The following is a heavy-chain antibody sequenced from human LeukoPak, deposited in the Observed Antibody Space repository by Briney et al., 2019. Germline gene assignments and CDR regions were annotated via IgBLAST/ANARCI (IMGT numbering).Heavy chain of an antibody. Sequence: SETLSLTCTVSGGSISSYYWSWIRQPPGKGLEWIGYIYYSGSTNYNPSLKSRVTISVDTSKNQFSLKLSSVTAADTAVYYCANIRRYYYMDVWGKGTTVTVSS. CDR2: IYYSGST. V-gene: IGHV4-59*01. CDR3: ANIRRYYYMDV. J-gene: IGHJ6*03. CDR1: GGSISSYY. D-gene: IGHD3-10*02.